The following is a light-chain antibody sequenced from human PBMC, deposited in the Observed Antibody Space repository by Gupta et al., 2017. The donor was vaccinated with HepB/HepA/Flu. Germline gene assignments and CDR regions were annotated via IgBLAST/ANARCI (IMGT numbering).Light chain of an antibody. CDR1: QSLLHSNGYNY. V-gene: IGKV2-28*01. J-gene: IGKJ1*01. CDR3: MQALQTPLA. CDR2: LGS. Sequence: DIVMTQSPLSLPVTPGEPASISCRSSQSLLHSNGYNYLDWYLQKPGHSPQLLIYLGSSRASGVPDSFSGSGSGTDFTLKISRVEAEDVGVYYCMQALQTPLAFGQGTKVEI.